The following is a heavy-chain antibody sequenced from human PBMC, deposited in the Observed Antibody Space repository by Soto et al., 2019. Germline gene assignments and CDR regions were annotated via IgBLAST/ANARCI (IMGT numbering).Heavy chain of an antibody. Sequence: ETLSLTCTVSGGSXSSYYWSWIRQPPGKGLEWIGYIYYSGSTNYNPSLKSRVTISVDTSKNQFSLKLSSVTAADTAVYYCARDLRGSSWIDYWGQGTLVTVSS. CDR1: GGSXSSYY. CDR2: IYYSGST. D-gene: IGHD6-13*01. V-gene: IGHV4-59*01. J-gene: IGHJ4*02. CDR3: ARDLRGSSWIDY.